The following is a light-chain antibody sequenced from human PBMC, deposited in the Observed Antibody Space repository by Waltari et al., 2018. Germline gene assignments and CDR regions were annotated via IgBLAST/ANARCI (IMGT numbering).Light chain of an antibody. V-gene: IGKV3-15*01. CDR3: QQYGRWPPYT. J-gene: IGKJ2*01. Sequence: EIVMTQSPVTLSVSPGERATLSCRASQSVTSNVAWYQQKPGQAPRLLIYGASTRATDIPARFSGSGSGTEFTLTISSLQSDDSAVYYCQQYGRWPPYTFGQGTKLEIK. CDR2: GAS. CDR1: QSVTSN.